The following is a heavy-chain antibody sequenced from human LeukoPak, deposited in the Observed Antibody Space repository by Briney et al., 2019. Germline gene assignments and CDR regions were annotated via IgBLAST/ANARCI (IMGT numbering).Heavy chain of an antibody. V-gene: IGHV3-33*06. D-gene: IGHD3-22*01. CDR1: GFTFSSYG. Sequence: GRSLRLSCAASGFTFSSYGMHWVRQAPGKGLEWVADIWYDGSNKYYADSVKGRFTISRDNSKNTLYLQMNSLRAEDTAVYYCAKSAQYYYDSSGYYLDYWGQGTLVIVSS. CDR3: AKSAQYYYDSSGYYLDY. CDR2: IWYDGSNK. J-gene: IGHJ4*02.